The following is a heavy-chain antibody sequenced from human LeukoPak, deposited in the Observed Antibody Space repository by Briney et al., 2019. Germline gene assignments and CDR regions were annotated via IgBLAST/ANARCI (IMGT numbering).Heavy chain of an antibody. Sequence: PSETLSLTCTVSGGSISSYYWSWIRQPPGKGLEWIGYIYYSGSTNYNPSLKSRVTISVDTSKNQFSLKLSSVTAADTAVYYCARVRVGLGYFDYWGQGTLVTVSS. D-gene: IGHD3-16*01. CDR1: GGSISSYY. V-gene: IGHV4-59*12. CDR3: ARVRVGLGYFDY. J-gene: IGHJ4*02. CDR2: IYYSGST.